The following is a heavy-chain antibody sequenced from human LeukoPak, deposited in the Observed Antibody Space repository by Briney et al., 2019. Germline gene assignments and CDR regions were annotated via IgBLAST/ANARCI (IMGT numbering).Heavy chain of an antibody. Sequence: GESLKISCKGSGYRFTTYWIGWVRQMPGKGLEWMGTIYPSDSDTRYSPSFQGQVTISADKSINTAYLQWSSLKASDTAMYYCARGYCSTTSCYTIFDSWGQGTLVTVSS. V-gene: IGHV5-51*01. D-gene: IGHD2-2*02. CDR3: ARGYCSTTSCYTIFDS. J-gene: IGHJ4*02. CDR2: IYPSDSDT. CDR1: GYRFTTYW.